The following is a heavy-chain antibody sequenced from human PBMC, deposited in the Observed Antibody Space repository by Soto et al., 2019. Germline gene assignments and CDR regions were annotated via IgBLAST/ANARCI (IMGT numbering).Heavy chain of an antibody. V-gene: IGHV3-64*01. CDR2: ISSNGGST. CDR3: ARGSTVVTPAWFDP. Sequence: GGSLRLSCAASGFTFSSYAMHWVRQAPGKGLEYVSAISSNGGSTYYANSVKGRFTISRDNSKNTLYLQMGSLRAEDMAVYYCARGSTVVTPAWFDPWGRGTLVTVSS. CDR1: GFTFSSYA. D-gene: IGHD4-17*01. J-gene: IGHJ5*02.